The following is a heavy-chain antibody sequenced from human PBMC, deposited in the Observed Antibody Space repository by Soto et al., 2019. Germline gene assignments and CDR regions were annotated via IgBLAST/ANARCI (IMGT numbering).Heavy chain of an antibody. J-gene: IGHJ6*02. D-gene: IGHD3-10*01. CDR2: IGDIDDP. V-gene: IGHV3-13*05. CDR3: ARGPPRVRERTYYYRMDV. Sequence: EVQLVESGGGLAQPGGSLRLSCAASGFTIRNYDMHWVRQTTGKGLEWVSGIGDIDDPYYADSVKGRFTISTEIAKNSLYLQMDGLRAGDSAVSYGARGPPRVRERTYYYRMDVWGQGTTVTVSS. CDR1: GFTIRNYD.